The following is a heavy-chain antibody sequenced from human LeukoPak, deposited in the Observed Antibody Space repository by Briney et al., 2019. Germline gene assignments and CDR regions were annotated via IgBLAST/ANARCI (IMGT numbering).Heavy chain of an antibody. D-gene: IGHD1-26*01. CDR2: IYHSGST. CDR1: GGSISSSNW. Sequence: PSGTLSLTCAVSGGSISSSNWWSWVRQPPGKGLEWIGEIYHSGSTNYNPSLKSRVTISVDKSKNQFSLKLSSVTAADTAVYYCARAKDYSGSYYDYWGQGTLVTVSS. V-gene: IGHV4-4*02. CDR3: ARAKDYSGSYYDY. J-gene: IGHJ4*02.